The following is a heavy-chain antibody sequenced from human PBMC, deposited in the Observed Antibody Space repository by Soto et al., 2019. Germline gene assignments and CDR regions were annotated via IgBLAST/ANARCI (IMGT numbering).Heavy chain of an antibody. J-gene: IGHJ4*02. CDR2: INEDGGRK. CDR1: GFTFSTSW. Sequence: GGSLRLSCASSGFTFSTSWINWVRQAPGKGLEWVATINEDGGRKSYVDSVKGRFTISRDGAKSSIYLQMNSLRVEDTAVYYAVSSRGYWGQGALVTVSS. D-gene: IGHD6-6*01. V-gene: IGHV3-7*01. CDR3: VSSRGY.